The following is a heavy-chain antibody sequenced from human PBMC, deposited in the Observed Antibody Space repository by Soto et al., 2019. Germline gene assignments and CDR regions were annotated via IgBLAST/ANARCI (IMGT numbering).Heavy chain of an antibody. CDR3: AIKNHYGDNSGVFDS. CDR2: IYYSGTA. CDR1: GASISSSSYY. D-gene: IGHD4-17*01. J-gene: IGHJ4*02. V-gene: IGHV4-39*01. Sequence: SETLSLTCSVSGASISSSSYYWGWIRQPPGKGLEWIGSIYYSGTAYYSPSLKSRVTISRDTSKKQFSLRLSSVTASDTAVYYCAIKNHYGDNSGVFDSWVQGTLVTVSS.